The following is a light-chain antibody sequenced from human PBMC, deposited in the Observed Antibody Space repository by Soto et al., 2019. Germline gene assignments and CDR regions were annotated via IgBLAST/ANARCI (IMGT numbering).Light chain of an antibody. Sequence: QSVLTQPASVSGSPGQSITISCTGTSSAVGGYNAVSWYQQHPGRAPKLMIYDVSNRPSGISNRFSGSKSGSTASLTISGLQAEDDADYYCSSYTRSGVYVFGAGTKVTVL. V-gene: IGLV2-14*01. CDR1: SSAVGGYNA. CDR2: DVS. CDR3: SSYTRSGVYV. J-gene: IGLJ1*01.